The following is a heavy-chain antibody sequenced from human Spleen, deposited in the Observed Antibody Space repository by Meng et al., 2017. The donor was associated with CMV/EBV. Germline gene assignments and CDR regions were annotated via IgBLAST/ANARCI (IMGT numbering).Heavy chain of an antibody. J-gene: IGHJ4*02. V-gene: IGHV3-20*04. CDR3: ARGLQVDVYCSSTSCYLFDY. Sequence: GGSLRLSCAASGFIFDDYGMSWVRQAPGKGLEWVSGINWNGGSTGYADSVKGRFTISRDNAKNSLYLQMNSLRAEDTALYYCARGLQVDVYCSSTSCYLFDYWGQGTLVTVSS. CDR2: INWNGGST. CDR1: GFIFDDYG. D-gene: IGHD2-2*01.